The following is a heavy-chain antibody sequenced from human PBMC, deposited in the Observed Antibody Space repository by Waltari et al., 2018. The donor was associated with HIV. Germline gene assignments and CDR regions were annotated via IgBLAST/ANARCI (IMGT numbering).Heavy chain of an antibody. V-gene: IGHV4-39*01. J-gene: IGHJ4*02. CDR2: IYYSGST. CDR3: ARVRDGGYYYDPFDY. D-gene: IGHD3-22*01. CDR1: GGSSRSSSYY. Sequence: QLQLQASRPGLAKTPGASSPTSTGPGGSSRSSSYYRRWIRQPPGKVLECIGSIYYSGSTYYNPSLKSRVTISVDTSKNQFSRKLSSVTAADTAVYYCARVRDGGYYYDPFDYWGQGTLVTVSS.